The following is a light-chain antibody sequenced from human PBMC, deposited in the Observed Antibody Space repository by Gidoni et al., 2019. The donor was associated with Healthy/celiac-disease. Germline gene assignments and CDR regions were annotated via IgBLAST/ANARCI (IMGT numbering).Light chain of an antibody. V-gene: IGKV3-20*01. J-gene: IGKJ2*01. CDR3: QQYGSSKYT. CDR2: GAS. Sequence: DIVLTQSPGTLSLSPGERATLSCRASQSVSSSYLAWYQQKPGQAPRLLIYGASSRATGIPDRFSGSGSGTDFTLTISRLEPEDCAVYYCQQYGSSKYTFGQXTKLEIK. CDR1: QSVSSSY.